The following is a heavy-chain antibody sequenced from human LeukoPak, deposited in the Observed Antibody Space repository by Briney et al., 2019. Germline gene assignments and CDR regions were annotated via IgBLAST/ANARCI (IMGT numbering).Heavy chain of an antibody. CDR1: GFTFSSYG. Sequence: GRSLRLSCAASGFTFSSYGMHWVRQAPGKGLEWVAVIWYDGSNKYYADSVKGRFTISRDNSKNTLYLQMNSLRAEDTAVYYCARGVGLYYYYYYGMDVWGQGTTLTVSS. V-gene: IGHV3-33*01. CDR2: IWYDGSNK. D-gene: IGHD1-26*01. CDR3: ARGVGLYYYYYYGMDV. J-gene: IGHJ6*02.